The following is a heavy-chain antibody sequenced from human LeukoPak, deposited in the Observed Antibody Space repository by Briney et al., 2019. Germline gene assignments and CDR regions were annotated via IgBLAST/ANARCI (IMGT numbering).Heavy chain of an antibody. Sequence: GGSLRLSCAGSGFTFSIYAMHWVGQAPGKGLEGGAVISYDGSNKYYADSVNGRFTISRDNSKNTLYLQMNSLRAEDTAVYYCARERIRSGSRSFDPWGHGTLVTVSS. V-gene: IGHV3-30-3*01. D-gene: IGHD2-15*01. CDR2: ISYDGSNK. CDR3: ARERIRSGSRSFDP. CDR1: GFTFSIYA. J-gene: IGHJ5*02.